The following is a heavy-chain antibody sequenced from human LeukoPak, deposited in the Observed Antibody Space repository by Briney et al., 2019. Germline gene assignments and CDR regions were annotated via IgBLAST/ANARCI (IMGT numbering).Heavy chain of an antibody. J-gene: IGHJ4*02. Sequence: SETLSLTCAVYIDSFTNYYWNWIRQTPGKGLEWIGEVNDSGGTNINPSLRSRVILSVDTSKNQFSLKLTSVTAADTAVYYCAREVVAAPGTVDYWGQGTLVTVSS. CDR2: VNDSGGT. CDR1: IDSFTNYY. CDR3: AREVVAAPGTVDY. V-gene: IGHV4-34*01. D-gene: IGHD6-13*01.